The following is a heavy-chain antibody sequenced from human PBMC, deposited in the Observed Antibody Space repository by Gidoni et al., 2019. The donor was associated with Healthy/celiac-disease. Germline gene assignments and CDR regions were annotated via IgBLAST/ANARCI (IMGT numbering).Heavy chain of an antibody. CDR3: ARTRAYSGTYCAFDP. J-gene: IGHJ5*02. D-gene: IGHD1-26*01. CDR1: GDSISSGEYY. Sequence: QVQLQESGPRLGTPSQILSLTCTVSGDSISSGEYYWSWIRQRPGKGLEWIGYIYYRGTTSYTPSLKSRVAISVDTSKNQFSLYLRSVTAADTAVYYCARTRAYSGTYCAFDPWGQGTLVTVSS. CDR2: IYYRGTT. V-gene: IGHV4-31*03.